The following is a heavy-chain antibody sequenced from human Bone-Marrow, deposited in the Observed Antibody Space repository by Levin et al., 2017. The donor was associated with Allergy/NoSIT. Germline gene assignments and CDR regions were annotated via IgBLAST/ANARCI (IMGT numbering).Heavy chain of an antibody. CDR2: MNPDSGNT. D-gene: IGHD4/OR15-4a*01. J-gene: IGHJ6*02. Sequence: ASVKVSCKASGYTFTTYDIIWVRQATGRGLEWMGWMNPDSGNTGFAQKFQGRVTMTRNTSINTAYMELSGLRSEDTAVYFCARGYDYGATGMDVWGQGTTVTVSS. CDR3: ARGYDYGATGMDV. V-gene: IGHV1-8*01. CDR1: GYTFTTYD.